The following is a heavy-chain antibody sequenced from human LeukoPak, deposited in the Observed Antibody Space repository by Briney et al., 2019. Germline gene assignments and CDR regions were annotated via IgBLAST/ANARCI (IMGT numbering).Heavy chain of an antibody. V-gene: IGHV1-69*05. CDR2: IIPIFGTA. J-gene: IGHJ6*03. Sequence: GASVKVSCKASGGTFSSYAISWVRQAPGQGLEWMGGIIPIFGTANYAQKFQGRVTVTTDESTSTAYMELSSLRSEDTAVYYCARGSHSYGLYYYYMDVWGKGTTVTVSS. CDR3: ARGSHSYGLYYYYMDV. D-gene: IGHD5-18*01. CDR1: GGTFSSYA.